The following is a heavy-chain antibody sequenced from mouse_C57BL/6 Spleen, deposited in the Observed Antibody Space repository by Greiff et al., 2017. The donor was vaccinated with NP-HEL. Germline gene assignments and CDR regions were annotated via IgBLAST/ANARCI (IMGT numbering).Heavy chain of an antibody. V-gene: IGHV7-3*01. CDR2: IRNKANGYTT. Sequence: DVKLVESGGGLVQPGGSLSLSCAASGFTFTDYYMSWVRQPPGKALEWLGFIRNKANGYTTEYSASVKGRFTISRDNSQSILYLQMNALRAEDSATYYCARFLYGFFYAMDYWGQGTSVTVSS. CDR1: GFTFTDYY. J-gene: IGHJ4*01. D-gene: IGHD1-1*01. CDR3: ARFLYGFFYAMDY.